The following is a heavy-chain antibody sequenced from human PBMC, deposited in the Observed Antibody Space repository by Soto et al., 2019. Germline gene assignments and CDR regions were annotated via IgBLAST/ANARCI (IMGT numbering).Heavy chain of an antibody. CDR2: ISYDGSNK. J-gene: IGHJ3*02. V-gene: IGHV3-30*18. CDR1: GFTFSSYG. Sequence: QVQLVESGGGVVQPGRSLRLSCAASGFTFSSYGMHWVRQAPGKGLEWVAVISYDGSNKYYADSVKGRFTISRDNSKNTLYLQMNSLRAEDTAVYYCAKDGAPSAPSAFDIWGQWTMVTVSS. D-gene: IGHD3-16*01. CDR3: AKDGAPSAPSAFDI.